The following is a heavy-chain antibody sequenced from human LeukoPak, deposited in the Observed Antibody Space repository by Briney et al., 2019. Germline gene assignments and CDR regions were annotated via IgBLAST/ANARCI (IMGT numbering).Heavy chain of an antibody. CDR1: GGSISSYY. D-gene: IGHD6-19*01. CDR3: ARGGWYSHL. Sequence: SETLSLTCTVPGGSISSYYWNWIRQPPGKGLEWIGYIYNSGSTNYNPSLKSRVTISVDTSKKQFYLKLSSVTGADTAVYYCARGGWYSHLWGQGALVTVSS. V-gene: IGHV4-59*01. CDR2: IYNSGST. J-gene: IGHJ5*02.